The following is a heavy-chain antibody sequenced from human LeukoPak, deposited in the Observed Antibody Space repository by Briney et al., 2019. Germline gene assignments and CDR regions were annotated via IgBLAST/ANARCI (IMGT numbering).Heavy chain of an antibody. CDR1: GLNFDDSA. J-gene: IGHJ4*02. CDR3: AKESGKLDH. Sequence: PGGSLRPSCVASGLNFDDSAMHWVRQAPGKGLEWVSLISADGGSTFSADSVKGRFSISRDNSKNSLYLQMNSLRSEDTAMYYCAKESGKLDHWGQGTLVAVSS. CDR2: ISADGGST. V-gene: IGHV3-43*02. D-gene: IGHD3-10*01.